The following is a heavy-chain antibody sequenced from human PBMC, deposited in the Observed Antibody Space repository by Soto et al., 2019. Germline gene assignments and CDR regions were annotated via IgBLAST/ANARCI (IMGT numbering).Heavy chain of an antibody. V-gene: IGHV1-69*01. CDR1: GGAFSSYA. Sequence: QVQLVQSGAEVKKPGSSVKVSCKASGGAFSSYALSWVRQAPGQGLEWMGGIIPIFGTTNYAQNFQGRVAITADESTTTAYMELISLRSEDTAVYYCARGMYSSSANHYYLGMDVWCQGTTLTVSS. J-gene: IGHJ6*02. CDR3: ARGMYSSSANHYYLGMDV. CDR2: IIPIFGTT. D-gene: IGHD6-6*01.